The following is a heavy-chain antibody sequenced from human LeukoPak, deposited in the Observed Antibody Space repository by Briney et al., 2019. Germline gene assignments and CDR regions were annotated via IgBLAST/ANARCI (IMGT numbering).Heavy chain of an antibody. Sequence: ASETLSLTCTVSGGSLSSYYWSGIRQPPGKGLEWVGYVHYSGSTNYNPSLKSRLTISVDTSKSQFSLNLRSVTAADTAVYYCARGTMMVGPWGQGTLVTVSS. CDR2: VHYSGST. J-gene: IGHJ5*02. D-gene: IGHD3-22*01. CDR1: GGSLSSYY. CDR3: ARGTMMVGP. V-gene: IGHV4-59*01.